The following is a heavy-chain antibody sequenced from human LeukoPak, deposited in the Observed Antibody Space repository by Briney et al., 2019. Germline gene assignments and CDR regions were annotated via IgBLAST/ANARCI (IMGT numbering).Heavy chain of an antibody. CDR3: ARAQGYSRTRYSDAFDF. Sequence: PGGSLRLSCAASGFTFSSHTMHWVRQAPGKGLEWVSSISASSGFLYYADSVKGRFTISRDNARNSLSLQMSSLRAEDTAVYYCARAQGYSRTRYSDAFDFWGQGTLVTVSS. CDR2: ISASSGFL. J-gene: IGHJ3*01. CDR1: GFTFSSHT. D-gene: IGHD6-13*01. V-gene: IGHV3-21*01.